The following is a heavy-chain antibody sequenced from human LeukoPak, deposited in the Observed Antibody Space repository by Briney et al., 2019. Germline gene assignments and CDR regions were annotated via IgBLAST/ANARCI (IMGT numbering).Heavy chain of an antibody. Sequence: PGGSLRLSCAASGFTFSSYAMSWVRQAPGKGLEWVSAISGSGGSTYYADSVKGRFTISRDNSKNTLYLQMNSLRAEDTAVYYCAKVWISSGSYSQIDYWGQGTLVTVSS. D-gene: IGHD3-10*01. CDR2: ISGSGGST. V-gene: IGHV3-23*01. J-gene: IGHJ4*02. CDR1: GFTFSSYA. CDR3: AKVWISSGSYSQIDY.